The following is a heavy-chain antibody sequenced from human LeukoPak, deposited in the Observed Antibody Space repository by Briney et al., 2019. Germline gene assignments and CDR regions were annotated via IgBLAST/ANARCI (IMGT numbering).Heavy chain of an antibody. CDR2: INPNSGGT. V-gene: IGHV1-2*02. CDR3: ARDGGGWYYY. Sequence: ASVKVSCKASGYTFTDYYMHWVRQAPGQGLEWMGWINPNSGGTKNAQKFQGRVTMTRDTSISTAYMELSRLRSDDTAVYYCARDGGGWYYYWGQGTLVTVSS. CDR1: GYTFTDYY. D-gene: IGHD6-19*01. J-gene: IGHJ4*02.